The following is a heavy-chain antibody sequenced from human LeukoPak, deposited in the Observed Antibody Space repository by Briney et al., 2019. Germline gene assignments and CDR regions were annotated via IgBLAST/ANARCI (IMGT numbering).Heavy chain of an antibody. CDR1: GGNLSSYA. CDR3: VRGLGYCSAGNCYLFGMDV. Sequence: SVKLSCKASGGNLSSYAMTWVRQAPGQGLEWMGGIIPFFATTNYAQKFQGRVTVTADESTSTSYMELTSLRSDDTAVYYCVRGLGYCSAGNCYLFGMDVWGQGTTVTVSS. V-gene: IGHV1-69*13. J-gene: IGHJ6*02. D-gene: IGHD2-15*01. CDR2: IIPFFATT.